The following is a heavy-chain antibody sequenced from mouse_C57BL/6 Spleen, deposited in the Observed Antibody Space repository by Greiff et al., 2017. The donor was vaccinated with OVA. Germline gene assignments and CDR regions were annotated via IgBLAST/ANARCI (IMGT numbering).Heavy chain of an antibody. D-gene: IGHD1-1*01. Sequence: EVKLVESGGDLVKPGGSLKLSCAASGFTFSSYGMSWVRQTPDKRLEWVATISSGGSYTYYPDSVKGRFTISRDNAKNTLYLQMSSLKSEDTAMYYCAGYYYGSSSRFAYWGQGTLVTVSA. J-gene: IGHJ3*01. CDR3: AGYYYGSSSRFAY. CDR1: GFTFSSYG. CDR2: ISSGGSYT. V-gene: IGHV5-6*01.